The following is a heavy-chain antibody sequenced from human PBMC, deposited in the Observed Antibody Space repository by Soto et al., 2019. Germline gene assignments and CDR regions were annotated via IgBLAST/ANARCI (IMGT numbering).Heavy chain of an antibody. CDR3: ARSYCSSTSCYPDY. V-gene: IGHV3-30-3*01. Sequence: QVQLVESGGGVVQPGRSLRLSCAASGFTFSSYAMHWVRQAPGKGLEWVAVISYDGSNKYYADSVKGRFTISRDNSKNTLYLQMNSLIAEDTAVYYCARSYCSSTSCYPDYWGQGTLVTVSS. D-gene: IGHD2-2*01. CDR2: ISYDGSNK. CDR1: GFTFSSYA. J-gene: IGHJ4*02.